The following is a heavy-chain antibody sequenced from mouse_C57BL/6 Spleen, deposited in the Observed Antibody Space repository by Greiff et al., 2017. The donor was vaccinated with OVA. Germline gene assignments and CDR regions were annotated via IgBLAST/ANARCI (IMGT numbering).Heavy chain of an antibody. V-gene: IGHV5-17*01. CDR2: ISRGSRTM. Sequence: EVMLVESGGGLVKPGGSLKLSCAASGFTFSDYGMHWVRQAPEKGLEWVAYISRGSRTMYYADTVKGRFTISRDNAKNTLFLQMTSLRSEDTAMYYCARTHYGSSLFAYWGQGTLVTVSA. CDR3: ARTHYGSSLFAY. J-gene: IGHJ3*01. D-gene: IGHD1-1*01. CDR1: GFTFSDYG.